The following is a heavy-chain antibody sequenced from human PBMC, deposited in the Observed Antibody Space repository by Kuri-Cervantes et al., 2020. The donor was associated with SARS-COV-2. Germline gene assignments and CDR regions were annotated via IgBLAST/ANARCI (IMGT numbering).Heavy chain of an antibody. CDR2: INHSGST. D-gene: IGHD3-16*01. J-gene: IGHJ4*02. V-gene: IGHV4-34*01. CDR3: AGSPGGVFDC. Sequence: ESLKISCAVYGGSFSAYYWSWIRQPPGKGLGWIGEINHSGSTNYNPSLKSRVTISVDTSKHQLSLKLSSVTAADTAVYYCAGSPGGVFDCWGQGTLVTVSS. CDR1: GGSFSAYY.